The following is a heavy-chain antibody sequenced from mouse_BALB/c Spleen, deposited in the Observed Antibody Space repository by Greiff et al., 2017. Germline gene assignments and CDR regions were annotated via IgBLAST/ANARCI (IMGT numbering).Heavy chain of an antibody. Sequence: EVMLVESGAELVKPGASVKLSCTASGFNIKDTYMHWVKQRPEQGLEWIGRIDPANGNTKYDPKFQGKATITADTSSNTAYLQLSSLTSEDTAVYYCARTSGYGNLDYWGQGTTLTVSS. CDR3: ARTSGYGNLDY. J-gene: IGHJ2*01. D-gene: IGHD2-10*02. CDR2: IDPANGNT. V-gene: IGHV14-3*02. CDR1: GFNIKDTY.